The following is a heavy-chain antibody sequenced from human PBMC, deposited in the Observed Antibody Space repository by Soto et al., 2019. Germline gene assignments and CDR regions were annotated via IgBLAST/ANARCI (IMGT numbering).Heavy chain of an antibody. D-gene: IGHD2-15*01. CDR2: IYSGGST. CDR3: AGGSGGLGIFRLDY. V-gene: IGHV4-4*07. Sequence: PSETLSLTCTVSGGSITTYYWSWIRQPAGKGLEWIGRIYSGGSTNYNPSLRSRVTVSVDMSKNQFSLKLRSGIVAHTAVYSCAGGSGGLGIFRLDYLGPGALETV. J-gene: IGHJ4*02. CDR1: GGSITTYY.